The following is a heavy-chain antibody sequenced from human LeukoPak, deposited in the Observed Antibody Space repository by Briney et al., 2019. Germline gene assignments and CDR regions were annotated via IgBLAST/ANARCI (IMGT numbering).Heavy chain of an antibody. CDR3: ARVLDYGDYAWFDP. V-gene: IGHV4-61*02. D-gene: IGHD4-17*01. CDR2: IYTSGST. CDR1: GGSISSGSYY. Sequence: SQTLSLTCTVSGGSISSGSYYWSWIRQPAGKGLEWIGRIYTSGSTNYNPSLKSRVTISVDTSKNQFSLKLSSVTAADTAVYYCARVLDYGDYAWFDPWGQGALVTVSS. J-gene: IGHJ5*02.